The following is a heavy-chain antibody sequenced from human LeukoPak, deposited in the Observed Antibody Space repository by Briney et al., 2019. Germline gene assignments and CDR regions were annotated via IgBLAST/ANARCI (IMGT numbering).Heavy chain of an antibody. J-gene: IGHJ6*02. V-gene: IGHV3-23*01. CDR2: ISGSGGTT. Sequence: GGSLRLSCAASGFSFSSYAMSWVRQAPGKGLEWVSLISGSGGTTYYADSVRGRFTISRDNSKNTLYLQMNSLRAEDTAVYYCGSHLRGHYYYGMDVWGQGTTVTVSS. D-gene: IGHD3-10*01. CDR1: GFSFSSYA. CDR3: GSHLRGHYYYGMDV.